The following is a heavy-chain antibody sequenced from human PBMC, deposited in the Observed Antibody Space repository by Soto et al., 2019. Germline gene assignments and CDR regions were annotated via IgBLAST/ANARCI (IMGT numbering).Heavy chain of an antibody. D-gene: IGHD2-2*01. J-gene: IGHJ3*02. V-gene: IGHV1-8*01. CDR3: ARGSVVVPAAVHPPEPFDI. CDR1: GYTFTSYD. CDR2: MNPNSGNT. Sequence: ASVKVSCKASGYTFTSYDINCVRQATGQGLEWMGWMNPNSGNTGYAQKFQGRVTITRNTSISTAYMELSSLRSEDTAVYYCARGSVVVPAAVHPPEPFDIWGQGTMVTVSS.